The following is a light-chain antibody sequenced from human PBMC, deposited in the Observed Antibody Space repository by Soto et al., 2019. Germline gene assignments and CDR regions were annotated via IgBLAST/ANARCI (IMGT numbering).Light chain of an antibody. V-gene: IGLV2-8*01. CDR3: SSWTGNNFVV. CDR1: SSNVGAYNY. Sequence: QSALTQPPSASGSPGQSVTISCTGTSSNVGAYNYVSWYQQHPGKAPKLMIYEVTKRPSGVPDRVSGSKSGSTASLTVSGLQAEDGADYYCSSWTGNNFVVFGGGTKVTVL. J-gene: IGLJ2*01. CDR2: EVT.